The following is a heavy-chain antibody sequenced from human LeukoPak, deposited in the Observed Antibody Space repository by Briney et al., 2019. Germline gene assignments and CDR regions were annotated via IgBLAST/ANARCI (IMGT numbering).Heavy chain of an antibody. CDR1: GFTFSSYA. D-gene: IGHD1-26*01. J-gene: IGHJ3*02. CDR2: ISGSGGST. Sequence: GGSLRLSCAASGFTFSSYAMSWVRQAPGKGLEWVSAISGSGGSTYYADSVKGRFTISRDNSKNTLYLQMNSLRAEDTAVYYCAKMEWGLLYYRPHDAFDIWGQGTMVTVSS. V-gene: IGHV3-23*01. CDR3: AKMEWGLLYYRPHDAFDI.